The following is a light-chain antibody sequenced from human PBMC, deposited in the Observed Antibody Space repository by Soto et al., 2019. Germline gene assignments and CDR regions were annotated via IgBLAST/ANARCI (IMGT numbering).Light chain of an antibody. CDR1: PNVDSNY. V-gene: IGKV3-20*01. J-gene: IGKJ1*01. Sequence: ELWLTQSACPLSLSPWARATLSCGASPNVDSNYLAWYQQKPGQAPRLIIFGASGRATGIPDRFSGSGSGTEFTLTISSLQPDDFEPYYCQHYNTYSSTFGQGTKVDIK. CDR3: QHYNTYSST. CDR2: GAS.